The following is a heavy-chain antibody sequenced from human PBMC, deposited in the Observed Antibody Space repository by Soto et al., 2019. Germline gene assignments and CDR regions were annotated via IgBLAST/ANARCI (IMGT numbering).Heavy chain of an antibody. CDR1: GFTFSSYA. V-gene: IGHV3-23*01. D-gene: IGHD2-2*01. CDR3: TNIPCSSTSCFPPYYFDY. J-gene: IGHJ4*02. CDR2: ISGSGGST. Sequence: GGSLRLSCAASGFTFSSYAMSWVRQAPGKGLEWVAAISGSGGSTYYADSVKGRFTISRDNSKKTLYLQMNSLRAEYTAVYYGTNIPCSSTSCFPPYYFDYWGQGTLVTVSS.